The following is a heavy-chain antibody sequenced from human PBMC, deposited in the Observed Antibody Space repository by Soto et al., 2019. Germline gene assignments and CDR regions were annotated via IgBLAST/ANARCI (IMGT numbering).Heavy chain of an antibody. V-gene: IGHV4-59*01. J-gene: IGHJ5*02. D-gene: IGHD2-21*02. CDR2: IFYSGST. CDR3: ARTALGWFDP. Sequence: KASETLSLTCSVSGGSISSYYWRWIRQPPGKGLEWIGYIFYSGSTNQSPSLKSRVTISVDTSKNQFSLKLRSVTAADTAVYYCARTALGWFDPWGQGTLVTVSS. CDR1: GGSISSYY.